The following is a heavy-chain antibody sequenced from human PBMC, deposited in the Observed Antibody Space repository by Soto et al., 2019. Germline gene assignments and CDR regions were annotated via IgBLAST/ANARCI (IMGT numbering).Heavy chain of an antibody. V-gene: IGHV3-23*01. J-gene: IGHJ4*02. CDR1: VFTFSSYA. CDR2: ISGSGGST. D-gene: IGHD3-3*01. CDR3: AKSYYDFWSGYYYFDY. Sequence: VSLRLSCAASVFTFSSYAMSWVRQAPGKGLEWVSAISGSGGSTYYADSVKGRFTISRDNSKNTLYLQMNSLRAEDTAAYYCAKSYYDFWSGYYYFDYWGQGTLVTAPQ.